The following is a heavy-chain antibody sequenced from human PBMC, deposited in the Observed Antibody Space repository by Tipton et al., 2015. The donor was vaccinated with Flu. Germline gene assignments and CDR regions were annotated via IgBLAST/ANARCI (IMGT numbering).Heavy chain of an antibody. CDR3: ARDRGYCSDTRCYYGMDV. D-gene: IGHD2-2*01. CDR2: IYNSGST. Sequence: TLSLTCTVSGGSISSYYWSWIRQPPGKGLEWIGYIYNSGSTNYTPSLKSRVTISVDTSKNQFSLKLSFVTAADTAVYYCARDRGYCSDTRCYYGMDVWGQGTTVTVSS. V-gene: IGHV4-59*01. J-gene: IGHJ6*02. CDR1: GGSISSYY.